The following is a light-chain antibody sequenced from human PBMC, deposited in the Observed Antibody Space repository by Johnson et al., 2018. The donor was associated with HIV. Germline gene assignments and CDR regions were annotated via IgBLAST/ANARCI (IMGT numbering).Light chain of an antibody. Sequence: QSVLSQPPSVSAAPGQKVTISCSGSSSNIGNNYVSWYQQLPGTAPKLLIYDNNKRPSGIPDRFSGSKSGTSATLGITGLRTGDEADYYCGTWDSSLYAYVFGTGPKVTAL. CDR3: GTWDSSLYAYV. J-gene: IGLJ1*01. CDR2: DNN. V-gene: IGLV1-51*01. CDR1: SSNIGNNY.